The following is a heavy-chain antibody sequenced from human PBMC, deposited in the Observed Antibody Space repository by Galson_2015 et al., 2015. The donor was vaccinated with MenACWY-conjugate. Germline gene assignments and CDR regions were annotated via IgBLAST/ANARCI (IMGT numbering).Heavy chain of an antibody. J-gene: IGHJ4*02. CDR3: ASPTEGATYALTH. Sequence: SVKVSCKASGFTFDKFVVQWMRQARGQALEWVGWIVAGSGDKNYGQKFQERVTITRDLSTNTVYMELSSLTSEDTAMYYCASPTEGATYALTHWGQGSLVTVSS. V-gene: IGHV1-58*01. CDR2: IVAGSGDK. D-gene: IGHD1-26*01. CDR1: GFTFDKFV.